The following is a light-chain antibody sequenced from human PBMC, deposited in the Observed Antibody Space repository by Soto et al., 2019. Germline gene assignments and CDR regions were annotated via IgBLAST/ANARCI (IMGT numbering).Light chain of an antibody. CDR2: GAS. V-gene: IGKV3-15*01. Sequence: ERVMTHSPATLSVSPGERATLSCRASQSVSSNLAWYQQKPGQAPRLLIYGASTRATGIPARFSGSGSGTEFTLTISSLQSEDFAVYYCQQYNNWPPTWTFGQGTKVDIK. CDR1: QSVSSN. CDR3: QQYNNWPPTWT. J-gene: IGKJ1*01.